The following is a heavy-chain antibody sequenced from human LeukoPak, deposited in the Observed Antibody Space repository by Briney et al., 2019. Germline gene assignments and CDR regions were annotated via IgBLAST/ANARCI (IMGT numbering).Heavy chain of an antibody. CDR3: ARNPGRGWFDP. J-gene: IGHJ5*02. CDR1: GGSISSYY. Sequence: SETLSLTCTVSGGSISSYYWCWIRQPPGKGLEWIGYIYYSGSTNYNPSLKSRVTIPVDTSKNQFSLKLSSVTAADTAVYYCARNPGRGWFDPWGQGTLVTVSS. CDR2: IYYSGST. V-gene: IGHV4-59*01.